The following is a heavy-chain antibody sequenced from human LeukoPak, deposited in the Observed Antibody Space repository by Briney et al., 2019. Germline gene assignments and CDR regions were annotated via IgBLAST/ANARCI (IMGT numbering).Heavy chain of an antibody. V-gene: IGHV3-9*01. CDR3: AREAKEGFDY. J-gene: IGHJ4*02. CDR1: GFTFDNYA. Sequence: GGSLRLSCAASGFTFDNYAMNRVRQVPGKGLEWISLISWNSGTIGYADSVKGRFTISRDNAKNSLYLQMNSLRAEDTAVYYCAREAKEGFDYWGQGTLVTVSS. CDR2: ISWNSGTI.